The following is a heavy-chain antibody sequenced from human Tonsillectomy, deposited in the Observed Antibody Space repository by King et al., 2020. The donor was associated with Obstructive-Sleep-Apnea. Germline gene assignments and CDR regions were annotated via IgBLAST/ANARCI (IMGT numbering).Heavy chain of an antibody. V-gene: IGHV1-46*01. CDR2: INPSGGGT. D-gene: IGHD2-2*01. Sequence: QLVQSGAEVKKPGAPVKVSCKASGYTFTSYYMHWVRQAPGQGLEWMGIINPSGGGTSYAQKFQGRVTMTRDTSTSTVYMELSSLRSEDTAVYYCARGVNDAPSMDVWGQGTTVTVSS. J-gene: IGHJ6*02. CDR3: ARGVNDAPSMDV. CDR1: GYTFTSYY.